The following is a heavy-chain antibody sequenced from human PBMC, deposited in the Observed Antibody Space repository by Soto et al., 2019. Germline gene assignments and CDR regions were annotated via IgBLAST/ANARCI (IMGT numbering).Heavy chain of an antibody. CDR1: GGSISSGSYY. J-gene: IGHJ3*02. Sequence: SETLSLTCTVSGGSISSGSYYWGWVRQPPGKGLEWIGSIYFGGSAYYNPSLKSRVTISVDTSKNQFSLNLDSVTAADTAVYYCASPRWGSNAFDIWGQGTMVTVSS. V-gene: IGHV4-39*01. CDR2: IYFGGSA. D-gene: IGHD2-21*01. CDR3: ASPRWGSNAFDI.